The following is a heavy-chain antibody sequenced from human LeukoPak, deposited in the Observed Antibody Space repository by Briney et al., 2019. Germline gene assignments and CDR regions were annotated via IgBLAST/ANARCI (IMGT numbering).Heavy chain of an antibody. CDR2: IRYDGSNK. CDR1: GFTFSSYG. CDR3: AKVFWGYYDFWSGFSVDV. V-gene: IGHV3-30*02. Sequence: GGSLRLSCAASGFTFSSYGMHWVRQAPGKGLEWVAFIRYDGSNKYYADSVKGRFTISRDSSKNTLFLQMNSLRAEDSAVYYCAKVFWGYYDFWSGFSVDVWGKGTTVTVSS. J-gene: IGHJ6*04. D-gene: IGHD3-3*01.